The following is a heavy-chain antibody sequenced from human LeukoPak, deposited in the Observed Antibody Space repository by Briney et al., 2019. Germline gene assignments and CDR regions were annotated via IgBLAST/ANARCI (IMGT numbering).Heavy chain of an antibody. D-gene: IGHD6-13*01. CDR3: ARHDSSSWYGAGTYFDY. V-gene: IGHV4-39*01. J-gene: IGHJ4*02. Sequence: PSETLSLTCTVSGGSISSSSYYWGWIRQPPGKGLEWIGSIYYSGSTYYNPSLKSRVTISVDTSKNQFSLKLSSVTAADTAVYYCARHDSSSWYGAGTYFDYWGQGTLVTVSS. CDR1: GGSISSSSYY. CDR2: IYYSGST.